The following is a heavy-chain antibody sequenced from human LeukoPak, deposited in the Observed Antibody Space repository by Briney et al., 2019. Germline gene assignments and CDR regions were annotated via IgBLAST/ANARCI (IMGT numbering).Heavy chain of an antibody. Sequence: GGSLRLSCAASGYTFSSYGMHWVRQAPGKGLEWVAVIWYDGSNKYYADSVKGRFTISRDNSKNTLYLQMNSLRAEDTAVYYCARGDVAVTGALDFWGQGTLVTVSS. V-gene: IGHV3-33*01. CDR2: IWYDGSNK. J-gene: IGHJ4*02. D-gene: IGHD6-19*01. CDR1: GYTFSSYG. CDR3: ARGDVAVTGALDF.